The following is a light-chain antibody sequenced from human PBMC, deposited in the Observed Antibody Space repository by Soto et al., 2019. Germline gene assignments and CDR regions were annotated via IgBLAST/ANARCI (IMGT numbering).Light chain of an antibody. V-gene: IGLV2-8*01. J-gene: IGLJ1*01. CDR2: EVT. Sequence: QSVLTQPPSASGSPGQSVTISCTGTSSDVGGYNYVSWYQQHPGKAPKLMIYEVTKRPSGVPDLFSGSKSGNTASLTVSGLQAEDEADYYCSSYAGSTNVFGTGTKVTVL. CDR1: SSDVGGYNY. CDR3: SSYAGSTNV.